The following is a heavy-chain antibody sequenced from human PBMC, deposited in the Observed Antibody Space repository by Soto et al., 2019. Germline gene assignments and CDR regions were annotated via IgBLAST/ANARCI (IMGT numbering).Heavy chain of an antibody. J-gene: IGHJ5*02. Sequence: ASVKVSCKASGYTFTSYGIHWVRQAPGQRLEWMGWINAANGDTKYSPKFQGRVTITRDTSASTAYMELSSLRSEDTAVYYCVRRHVSATGIDWFDPWGQGTLV. CDR3: VRRHVSATGIDWFDP. V-gene: IGHV1-3*01. CDR1: GYTFTSYG. CDR2: INAANGDT. D-gene: IGHD6-13*01.